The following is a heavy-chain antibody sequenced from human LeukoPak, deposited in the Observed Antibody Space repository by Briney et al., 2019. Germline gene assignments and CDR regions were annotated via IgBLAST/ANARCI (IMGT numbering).Heavy chain of an antibody. CDR2: IYTSGST. D-gene: IGHD2-2*01. V-gene: IGHV4-4*07. CDR3: ARETGGVCSSTSCYEDWFDP. J-gene: IGHJ5*02. CDR1: GGSISSYY. Sequence: KPSETLSLTCTVSGGSISSYYWSWIRQPAGKGLEWIGRIYTSGSTNYNPSLKSRVTMSVDTSKNQFSLKLSSVTAADTAVYYCARETGGVCSSTSCYEDWFDPWGQGTLVTVSS.